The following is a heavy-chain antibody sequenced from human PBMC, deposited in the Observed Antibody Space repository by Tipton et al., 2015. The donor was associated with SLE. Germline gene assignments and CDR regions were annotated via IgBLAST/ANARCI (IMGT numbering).Heavy chain of an antibody. CDR1: GGSISSSSDY. CDR3: AGAHGGPSGKAVDI. CDR2: IYYSGST. Sequence: TLSLTCTVSGGSISSSSDYWGWIRQPPGKGLEWIGSIYYSGSTYYNPSLKSRVTIYVDTSKYQFSLKLTSVTAADTAVYYCAGAHGGPSGKAVDIWGQGTMVTVSS. V-gene: IGHV4-39*01. D-gene: IGHD4/OR15-4a*01. J-gene: IGHJ3*02.